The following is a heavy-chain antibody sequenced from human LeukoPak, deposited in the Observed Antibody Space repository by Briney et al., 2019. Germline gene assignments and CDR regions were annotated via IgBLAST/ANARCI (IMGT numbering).Heavy chain of an antibody. CDR1: GGTFSSYA. CDR3: ARRTRTNYGSSGYDFDY. D-gene: IGHD3-22*01. CDR2: IIPIFGTA. Sequence: ASVKVSCKASGGTFSSYAISWVRQAPGQGLEWMGGIIPIFGTANYAQKFQGRVTITADESTSTAYMELSSLRSEDTAVYYCARRTRTNYGSSGYDFDYWGQGTLVTVSS. V-gene: IGHV1-69*13. J-gene: IGHJ4*02.